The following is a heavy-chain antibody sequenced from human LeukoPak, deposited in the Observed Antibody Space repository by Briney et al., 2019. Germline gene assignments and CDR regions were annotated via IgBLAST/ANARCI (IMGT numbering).Heavy chain of an antibody. CDR3: AKQIAARPGYYGMDV. CDR1: GFTFGSYA. D-gene: IGHD6-6*01. J-gene: IGHJ6*02. CDR2: ITGSESGT. Sequence: GGSLRLSCAASGFTFGSYAMTWVRQAPGKGLEWVSVITGSESGTYYADSVRGRFTISRDNPKNTLYLQMNSLRAEDTAVYYCAKQIAARPGYYGMDVWGQGTTVTVSS. V-gene: IGHV3-23*01.